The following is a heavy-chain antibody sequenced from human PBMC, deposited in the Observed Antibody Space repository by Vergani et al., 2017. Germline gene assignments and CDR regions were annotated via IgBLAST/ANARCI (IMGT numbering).Heavy chain of an antibody. V-gene: IGHV3-48*01. D-gene: IGHD3-22*01. CDR1: GFTFSSYS. J-gene: IGHJ4*02. Sequence: EVQLVESGGGLVQPGGSLRLSCAASGFTFSSYSMNWVRQAPGKGLEWVSYISSSSSTIYYADSVKGRFTISRDNAKNSLYLQMNSLRAEDTAVYYCARGRPGSGYYSGYVDYWGQGTLVTVSS. CDR3: ARGRPGSGYYSGYVDY. CDR2: ISSSSSTI.